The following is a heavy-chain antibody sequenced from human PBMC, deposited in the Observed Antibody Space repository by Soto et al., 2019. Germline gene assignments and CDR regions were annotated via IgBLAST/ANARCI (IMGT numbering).Heavy chain of an antibody. Sequence: QVQLVQSGAEVKKPGASVKISCKASGYTFTRYTMNWVRQAPGQRLEWMGWINPDNGNTKSSQKLQGRVIIARDTSASTAYMDLSSLRSEDTAVYYCARGIATGQLDPWGQGNLVTASS. CDR1: GYTFTRYT. CDR3: ARGIATGQLDP. J-gene: IGHJ5*02. V-gene: IGHV1-3*01. D-gene: IGHD2-15*01. CDR2: INPDNGNT.